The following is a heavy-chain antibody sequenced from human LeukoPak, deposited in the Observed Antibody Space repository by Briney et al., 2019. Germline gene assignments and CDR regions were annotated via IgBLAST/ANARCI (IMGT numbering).Heavy chain of an antibody. CDR3: ARDPYYYGSGSYSRRFDP. V-gene: IGHV4-4*07. CDR1: GGXISSYY. CDR2: IYTSGST. Sequence: SETLSLTCTVSGGXISSYYWSWIRQPAGKGLEWIGRIYTSGSTNYNPSLKSRVTMSVDTSKNQFSLKLSSVTAADTAVYYCARDPYYYGSGSYSRRFDPWGQGILVTVSS. J-gene: IGHJ5*02. D-gene: IGHD3-10*01.